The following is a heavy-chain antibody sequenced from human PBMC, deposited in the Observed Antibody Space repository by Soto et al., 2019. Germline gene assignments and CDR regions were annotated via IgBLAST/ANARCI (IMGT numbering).Heavy chain of an antibody. CDR2: IIPIFGTA. CDR3: ARGLTYYDILTGYYHSENFDY. Sequence: QVQLVQSGAEVKKPGSSVKVSCKASGGTFSSYAIRWVRQAPGQGLEWMGGIIPIFGTANYAQKFQGRVTITADESTSTAYMELSSLRSEETAVYYCARGLTYYDILTGYYHSENFDYWGQGTLVTVSS. D-gene: IGHD3-9*01. V-gene: IGHV1-69*01. J-gene: IGHJ4*02. CDR1: GGTFSSYA.